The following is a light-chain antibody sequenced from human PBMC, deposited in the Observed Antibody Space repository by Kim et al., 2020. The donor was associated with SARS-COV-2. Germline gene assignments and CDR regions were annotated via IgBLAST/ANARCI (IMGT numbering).Light chain of an antibody. CDR1: QSISPW. CDR3: QQYKTYRT. Sequence: SASIGDRVTITCRVSQSISPWLAWFQQQPGTAPKLLIYTAYTLQSGAPSRFSGSASGTEFTITITSLQPDDFASYYCQQYKTYRTFGQGTKVDIK. V-gene: IGKV1-5*03. CDR2: TAY. J-gene: IGKJ1*01.